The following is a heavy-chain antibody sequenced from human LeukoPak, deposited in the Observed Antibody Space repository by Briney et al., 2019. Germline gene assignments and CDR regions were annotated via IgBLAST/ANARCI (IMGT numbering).Heavy chain of an antibody. D-gene: IGHD6-13*01. CDR1: GGSISSSSYY. CDR3: AKSLANHPHSSRYYFDY. J-gene: IGHJ4*02. Sequence: PSETLSLTCTVSGGSISSSSYYWGWVRQAPGKGLEWVSVISGSGVSTYYADSVKGRFTISRDNSKNTLYLQMNSLRAEDTAVYYCAKSLANHPHSSRYYFDYWGQGTLVTVSS. V-gene: IGHV3-23*01. CDR2: ISGSGVST.